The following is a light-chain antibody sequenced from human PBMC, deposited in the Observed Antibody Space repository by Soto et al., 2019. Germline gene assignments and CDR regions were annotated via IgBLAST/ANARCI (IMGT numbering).Light chain of an antibody. V-gene: IGKV3-11*01. CDR2: DAS. CDR3: QQRSNWPLT. Sequence: IVLTQSPATLSFSPGERATLSCRASQSVSSYLAWYQQKPGQAPRLLIYDASNRATGIPARFSGSGSGTDFTLTISSLEPEDFAVYYCQQRSNWPLTSGGGTKVDIX. CDR1: QSVSSY. J-gene: IGKJ4*01.